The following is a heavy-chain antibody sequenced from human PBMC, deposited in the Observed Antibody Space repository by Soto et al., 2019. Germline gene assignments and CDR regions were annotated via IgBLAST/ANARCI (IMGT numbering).Heavy chain of an antibody. V-gene: IGHV1-69*01. CDR2: TIPMFATA. J-gene: IGHJ4*02. CDR1: GGTFSNYI. CDR3: ARGLFGQQWLVGFDT. D-gene: IGHD3-22*01. Sequence: QVQLVQSGAEVKKPGSSVKVSCKASGGTFSNYIFSWVRQAPGQGLEWMGGTIPMFATAQYAQKLQGRVTNTADESTSTVYMDLTSLRSDDTAVYYCARGLFGQQWLVGFDTWGQGTLVTVSS.